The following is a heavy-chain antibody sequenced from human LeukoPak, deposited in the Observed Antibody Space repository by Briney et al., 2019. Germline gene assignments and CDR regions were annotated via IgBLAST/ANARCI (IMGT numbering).Heavy chain of an antibody. CDR2: IYYSGSP. V-gene: IGHV4-30-4*01. J-gene: IGHJ4*02. CDR1: GGSISSGDYY. D-gene: IGHD2-2*02. Sequence: SETLSLTCTVSGGSISSGDYYWSWIRQPPGKGLEWIGDIYYSGSPYYNPSLKSRAIISIDTSKNQFSLKLSSVTAADTAVYYCEGILVLPLAIDYWGQGTLVTVSS. CDR3: EGILVLPLAIDY.